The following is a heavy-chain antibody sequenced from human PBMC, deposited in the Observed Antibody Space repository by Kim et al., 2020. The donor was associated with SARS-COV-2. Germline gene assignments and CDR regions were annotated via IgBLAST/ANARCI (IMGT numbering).Heavy chain of an antibody. J-gene: IGHJ6*02. V-gene: IGHV1-2*02. CDR3: ARRSNTYGMDV. Sequence: TKYAQKFQGRVTMTRDTSISTAYMELSRLTSDDTAVYYCARRSNTYGMDVWGLGTTVTVSS. CDR2: T.